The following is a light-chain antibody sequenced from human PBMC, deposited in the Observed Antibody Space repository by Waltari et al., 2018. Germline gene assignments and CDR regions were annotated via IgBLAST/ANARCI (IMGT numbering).Light chain of an antibody. V-gene: IGKV1-9*01. J-gene: IGKJ1*01. Sequence: IQLTQSPSSLYASVGDRVTITCRASQGISDFLAWYQQKPGKAPKLLIYAASTLQSGVPSRFSGSGSGTDFTLTITSLQPEDVATYYCQLLNSSQWTFGQGTKVDMK. CDR2: AAS. CDR1: QGISDF. CDR3: QLLNSSQWT.